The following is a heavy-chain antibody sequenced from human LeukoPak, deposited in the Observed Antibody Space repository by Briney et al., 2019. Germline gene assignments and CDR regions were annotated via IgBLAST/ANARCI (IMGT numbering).Heavy chain of an antibody. Sequence: GSLRLSCAASGFTFSNAWMSWVRQAPGKGLEWVGRIKSKTDGGTTDYAAPVKGRFSISRDDSKNTLYLQMNSLRVEDTAVYYCARDPGIAAAGTVGYFDSWGQGILVTVSS. V-gene: IGHV3-15*01. D-gene: IGHD6-13*01. J-gene: IGHJ4*02. CDR3: ARDPGIAAAGTVGYFDS. CDR2: IKSKTDGGTT. CDR1: GFTFSNAW.